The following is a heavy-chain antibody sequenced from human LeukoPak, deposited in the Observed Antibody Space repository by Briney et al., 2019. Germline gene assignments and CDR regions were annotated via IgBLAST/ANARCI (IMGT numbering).Heavy chain of an antibody. D-gene: IGHD3-9*01. J-gene: IGHJ4*02. CDR3: ARAPPSYDILTGYPPGDY. CDR1: GGTFSSYA. Sequence: ASVKVSCKASGGTFSSYAISWVRQAPGQGLEWMGGIIPIFGTANYAQKFQGRVTITADKSTSTAYMELSGLRSEDTAVYYCARAPPSYDILTGYPPGDYWGQGTLVTVSS. CDR2: IIPIFGTA. V-gene: IGHV1-69*06.